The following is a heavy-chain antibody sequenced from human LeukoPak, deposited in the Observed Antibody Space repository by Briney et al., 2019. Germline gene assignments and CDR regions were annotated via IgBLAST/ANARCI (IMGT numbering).Heavy chain of an antibody. Sequence: ASVKVSCKASGYTFTGYHMHWVRQAPGQGLEWMGWINPYSGGTNYAQKFQGRVTMTRDTSISTAYMDLSRLTSDDTAVYYCAREGCTSSSWHVIGDDQWFDPWGQGTLVTVSS. CDR1: GYTFTGYH. CDR2: INPYSGGT. V-gene: IGHV1-2*02. J-gene: IGHJ5*02. D-gene: IGHD2-2*01. CDR3: AREGCTSSSWHVIGDDQWFDP.